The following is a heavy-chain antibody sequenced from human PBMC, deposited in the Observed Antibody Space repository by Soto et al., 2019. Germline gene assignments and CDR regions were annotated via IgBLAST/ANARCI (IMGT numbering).Heavy chain of an antibody. J-gene: IGHJ6*02. V-gene: IGHV3-30-3*01. CDR2: ISYDGSNK. Sequence: QVQLVESGGGVVNPGGSLRLSCAASGFTFSSYAMHWVRQAPGKGLEWVAVISYDGSNKYYADSVKGRFTISRDNSKNTLYLQMNSLRAEDTAVYYCARVGSTITSNYYYSGMDVWHQATTVTVSS. D-gene: IGHD5-12*01. CDR3: ARVGSTITSNYYYSGMDV. CDR1: GFTFSSYA.